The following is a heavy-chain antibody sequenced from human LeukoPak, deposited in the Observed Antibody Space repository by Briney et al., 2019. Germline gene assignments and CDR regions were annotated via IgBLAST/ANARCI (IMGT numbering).Heavy chain of an antibody. Sequence: AGGSLRLSCAASGFTFSSYGMHWVRQASGKGLEWVAVISYDGSNKYYADSVKGRFTISRDNSKNTLWLQMNSLRAEDTAVYYCAKDTGLQPLLYWGYYYGMDVWGRGTTVTVSS. CDR1: GFTFSSYG. J-gene: IGHJ6*02. CDR2: ISYDGSNK. CDR3: AKDTGLQPLLYWGYYYGMDV. V-gene: IGHV3-30*18. D-gene: IGHD2-2*02.